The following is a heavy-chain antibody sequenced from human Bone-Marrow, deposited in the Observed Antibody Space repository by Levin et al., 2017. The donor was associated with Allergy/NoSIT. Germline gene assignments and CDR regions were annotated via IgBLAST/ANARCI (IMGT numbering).Heavy chain of an antibody. Sequence: SETLSLTCTVSGGSVSNDSYYWTWIRQSPGKGLEWIGYIHYLGSTSYNPSLDSRVSISVDTSQNQFSLRLNSVTAADTAIYFCARECAVSTRAYYSSYYFYYYGMDVWGQGTTVTVSS. J-gene: IGHJ6*02. D-gene: IGHD3-10*01. CDR2: IHYLGST. CDR3: ARECAVSTRAYYSSYYFYYYGMDV. V-gene: IGHV4-61*01. CDR1: GGSVSNDSYY.